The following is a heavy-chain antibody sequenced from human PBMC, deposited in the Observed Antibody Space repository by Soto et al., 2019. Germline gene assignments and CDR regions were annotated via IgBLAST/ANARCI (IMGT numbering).Heavy chain of an antibody. CDR3: AKGSYYYDSSGSYGMDV. D-gene: IGHD3-22*01. J-gene: IGHJ6*02. CDR1: GFTFSSYG. V-gene: IGHV3-30*18. CDR2: ISYDGSNK. Sequence: GGSLRLSCAASGFTFSSYGMHWVRQAPGKGLEWVAVISYDGSNKYYADSVKGRFTISRDNSKNTLYLQMNSLRAEDTAVYYCAKGSYYYDSSGSYGMDVWGQGTTVTVSS.